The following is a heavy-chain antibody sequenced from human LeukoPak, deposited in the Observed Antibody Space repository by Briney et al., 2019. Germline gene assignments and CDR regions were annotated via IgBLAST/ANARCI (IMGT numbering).Heavy chain of an antibody. D-gene: IGHD3-22*01. J-gene: IGHJ4*02. Sequence: GGSLRLSCAASGFTFSSYSMTWVRQAPGKGLEWVSYISSSGSTIYYADSVKGRFTISRDNAKNSLYLQMNSLRAEDTAVYYCARPRFDSSGYFAGTFDYWGQGTLVTVSS. CDR2: ISSSGSTI. V-gene: IGHV3-48*04. CDR3: ARPRFDSSGYFAGTFDY. CDR1: GFTFSSYS.